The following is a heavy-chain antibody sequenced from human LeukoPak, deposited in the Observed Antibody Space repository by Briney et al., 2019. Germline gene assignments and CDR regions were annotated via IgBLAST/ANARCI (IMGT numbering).Heavy chain of an antibody. Sequence: PSETLSLTCIVSGGSISSSTYYWGWIRQPPGKGLEWIGTIYYSGSTYYNPSVKSRVTISVDTSKNQCSLKLSSVTAADTAVYYCARLPSGGSLGAFDIWGQGTMVTVSS. J-gene: IGHJ3*02. CDR2: IYYSGST. CDR1: GGSISSSTYY. D-gene: IGHD2-15*01. V-gene: IGHV4-39*01. CDR3: ARLPSGGSLGAFDI.